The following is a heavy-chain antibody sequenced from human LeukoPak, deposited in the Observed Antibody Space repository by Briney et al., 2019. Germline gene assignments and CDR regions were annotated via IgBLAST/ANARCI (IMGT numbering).Heavy chain of an antibody. J-gene: IGHJ4*02. CDR2: ISGSGGST. V-gene: IGHV3-23*01. CDR1: GFTFSSYA. Sequence: QTGGSLRLSCAASGFTFSSYAMSWVHQAPGKGLEWVSAISGSGGSTYYADSVKGRFTISRDNSKNTLYLQMNSLRAEDTAVYFCAKDLGTLISGSFYYYFDYWGQGTLVTVSS. CDR3: AKDLGTLISGSFYYYFDY. D-gene: IGHD3-10*01.